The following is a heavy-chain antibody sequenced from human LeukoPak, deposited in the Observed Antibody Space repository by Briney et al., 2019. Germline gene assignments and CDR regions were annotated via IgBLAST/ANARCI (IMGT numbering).Heavy chain of an antibody. CDR1: GY. CDR3: ARDPSETGKLLRR. V-gene: IGHV1-2*02. D-gene: IGHD1-26*01. J-gene: IGHJ4*02. Sequence: ASVKVSCKASGYMHWVRQAPGQGLEWMGWINPNSGGTNYAQKFQGRVTMTRDTSISTAYMELSRLRSDDTAVYYCARDPSETGKLLRRWGQGTLVTVSS. CDR2: INPNSGGT.